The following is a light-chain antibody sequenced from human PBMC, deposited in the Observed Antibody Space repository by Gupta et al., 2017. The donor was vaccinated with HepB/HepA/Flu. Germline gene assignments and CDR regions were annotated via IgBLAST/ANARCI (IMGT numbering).Light chain of an antibody. J-gene: IGKJ2*01. CDR1: QGLGHSDGNTN. Sequence: DVVMTQSPLSLPVSLGQSASISCRSSQGLGHSDGNTNLHWFQQRPGQAPRRLIYKVSNRESGVPDRFSGSGSGTEFTLRISSGEAEDVGVYYCSQGTYWPYTFGQGTKLEIK. CDR2: KVS. V-gene: IGKV2-30*02. CDR3: SQGTYWPYT.